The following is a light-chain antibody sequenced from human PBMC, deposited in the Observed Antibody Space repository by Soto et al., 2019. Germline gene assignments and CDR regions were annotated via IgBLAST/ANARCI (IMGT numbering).Light chain of an antibody. V-gene: IGKV1-39*01. CDR2: GAS. CDR1: QTITKS. J-gene: IGKJ3*01. Sequence: DIQMTQSPSSLCASIGDRVTITCRPSQTITKSLNWYQHKPGKAPSLLIYGASTLQSGVPSRFSGSGSGTDFTLTISSLEPEDSATYYCQQTYNFPFTFGPGTKVDVK. CDR3: QQTYNFPFT.